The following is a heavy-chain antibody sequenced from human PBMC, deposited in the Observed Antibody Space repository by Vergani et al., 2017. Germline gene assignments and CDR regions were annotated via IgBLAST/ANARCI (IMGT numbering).Heavy chain of an antibody. CDR2: ISGSGGST. J-gene: IGHJ3*02. D-gene: IGHD3-22*01. Sequence: VQLVESGGGVVQPGRSLRLSCAASGFTFSSYAMSWVRQAPGKGLEWVSAISGSGGSTYYADSVKGRFTISRDNSKNTLYLQMNSLRAEDTAVYYCAKDSITMIVVVTYDAFDIWGQGTMVTVSS. CDR1: GFTFSSYA. CDR3: AKDSITMIVVVTYDAFDI. V-gene: IGHV3-23*04.